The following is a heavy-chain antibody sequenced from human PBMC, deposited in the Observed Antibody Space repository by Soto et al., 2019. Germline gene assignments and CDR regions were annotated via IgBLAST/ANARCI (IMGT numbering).Heavy chain of an antibody. D-gene: IGHD3-22*01. CDR3: AKENHSSGYGAYFDH. CDR1: GFTFSNYG. CDR2: ISKDGSEE. J-gene: IGHJ4*02. V-gene: IGHV3-30*18. Sequence: QVQLVESGGGVVQPGRSLRLSCVVSGFTFSNYGMHWVRQAPGKGLEWVAVISKDGSEEYYADSVKGRFTVSRDNSRNTLYLQLNSLRTEDTAVYYCAKENHSSGYGAYFDHWGQGTLVPVSS.